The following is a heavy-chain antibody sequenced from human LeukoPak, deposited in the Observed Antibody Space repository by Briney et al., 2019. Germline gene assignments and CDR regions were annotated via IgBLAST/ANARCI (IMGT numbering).Heavy chain of an antibody. D-gene: IGHD2-15*01. Sequence: GGSLRLSCATSGFIFSSYAMSWVRQAPGKGLEWVSSISGSGGSIYYADSVKGRFTISRDNSKNTLYLQINSLRPEDTAVYYCAKARGEQNGGSNYWGQGTLVTVSS. CDR2: ISGSGGSI. V-gene: IGHV3-23*01. CDR3: AKARGEQNGGSNY. CDR1: GFIFSSYA. J-gene: IGHJ4*02.